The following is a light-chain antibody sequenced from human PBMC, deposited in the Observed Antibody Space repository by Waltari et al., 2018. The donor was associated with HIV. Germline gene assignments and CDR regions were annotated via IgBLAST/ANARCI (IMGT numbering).Light chain of an antibody. CDR1: SSDVGSYNL. CDR2: EGG. V-gene: IGLV2-23*01. J-gene: IGLJ2*01. Sequence: QSALTQPASVSGSPGQSITISCTGTSSDVGSYNLVSWYQQHPGKAPKLMIYEGGKRPSGVSNRFSGSKSGNTASLTISGLQAEDEAGYYCCSYAGSSPVLFGGGTKLTVL. CDR3: CSYAGSSPVL.